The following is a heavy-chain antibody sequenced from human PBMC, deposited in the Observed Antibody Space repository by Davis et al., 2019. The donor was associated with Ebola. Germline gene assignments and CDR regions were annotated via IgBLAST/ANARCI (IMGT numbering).Heavy chain of an antibody. CDR1: GFTFSSYS. D-gene: IGHD6-19*01. J-gene: IGHJ4*02. V-gene: IGHV3-48*01. Sequence: PGGSLRLSCAASGFTFSSYSMNWVRQAPGKGLEWVSYISSSSSTIYYADSVKGRFTISRDNAKNSLYLQMNSLRAEDTAVYYCARDLRIAVAPVGYWGQGTLVTVSS. CDR3: ARDLRIAVAPVGY. CDR2: ISSSSSTI.